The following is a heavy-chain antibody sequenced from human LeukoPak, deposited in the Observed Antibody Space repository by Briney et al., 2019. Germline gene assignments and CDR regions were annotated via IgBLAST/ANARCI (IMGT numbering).Heavy chain of an antibody. V-gene: IGHV3-48*01. CDR3: ARDWGVSSSWYS. CDR1: GFTFSAYS. CDR2: ISNTGSTM. J-gene: IGHJ4*02. D-gene: IGHD6-13*01. Sequence: GGSLRLSCAASGFTFSAYSMNWVRQAPGKGLEWVSYISNTGSTMYYADSVKGRFTISRDNAKNSLYLQMNSLRAEDTAVYYCARDWGVSSSWYSWGQGTLVTVSS.